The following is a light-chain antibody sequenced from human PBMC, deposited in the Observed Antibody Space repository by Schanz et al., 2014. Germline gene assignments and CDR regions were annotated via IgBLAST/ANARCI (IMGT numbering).Light chain of an antibody. Sequence: EIVLTQSPGTLSLSPGERATLSCRASQSVSSSYLAWYQQKPGQAPRLLIYGASSRATDIPGRFSGSGSGTDFTLTISRLEPEDFAVYFCQQYGNIPWTFGQGTKVEIK. CDR2: GAS. CDR3: QQYGNIPWT. V-gene: IGKV3-20*01. CDR1: QSVSSSY. J-gene: IGKJ1*01.